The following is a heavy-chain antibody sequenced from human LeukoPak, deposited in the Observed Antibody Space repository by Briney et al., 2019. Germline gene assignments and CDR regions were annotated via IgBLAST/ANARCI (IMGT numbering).Heavy chain of an antibody. CDR3: ARALVPGSGSYYDWFDP. V-gene: IGHV1-3*01. CDR1: GYTFSSYG. J-gene: IGHJ5*02. Sequence: GASVKVSCKASGYTFSSYGIHWVRQAPGQRLECLGWISVGNGNTKYSQNFQGRVTITRDTSATTAYMELSNLRPEDTAVYYCARALVPGSGSYYDWFDPWGQGTLVTVSS. D-gene: IGHD3-10*01. CDR2: ISVGNGNT.